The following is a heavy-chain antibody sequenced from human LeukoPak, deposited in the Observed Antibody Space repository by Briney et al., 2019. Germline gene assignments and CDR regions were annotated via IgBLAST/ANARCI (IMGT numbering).Heavy chain of an antibody. Sequence: PSETLSLTCTVSGGSVSDYYWSWIRQSPGKGLEWIGYIYYSGSTNYNPSLKSRVTISVDTSNNHFSLKLSSVTAADTAVYYCARYGYSSSWYTNNWFDPWGQGTLVTVSS. J-gene: IGHJ5*02. D-gene: IGHD6-13*01. CDR3: ARYGYSSSWYTNNWFDP. V-gene: IGHV4-59*02. CDR1: GGSVSDYY. CDR2: IYYSGST.